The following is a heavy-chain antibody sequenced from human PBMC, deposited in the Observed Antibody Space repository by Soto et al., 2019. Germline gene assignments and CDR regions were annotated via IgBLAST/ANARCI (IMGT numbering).Heavy chain of an antibody. D-gene: IGHD5-18*01. CDR2: ISYDGSNK. Sequence: QVQLVESGGGVVQPRRSLRLSCAASGFTFSSYGMHWVRQAPGKGLEWVAVISYDGSNKYYADSVKGRFTISRDNSKNTLYLQMNSLRAEDTAVYYCAKADTAMTTFDYWGQGTLVTVSS. CDR3: AKADTAMTTFDY. CDR1: GFTFSSYG. V-gene: IGHV3-30*18. J-gene: IGHJ4*02.